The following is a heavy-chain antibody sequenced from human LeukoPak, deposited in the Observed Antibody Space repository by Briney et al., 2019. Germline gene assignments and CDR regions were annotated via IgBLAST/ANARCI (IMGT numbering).Heavy chain of an antibody. V-gene: IGHV4-39*07. D-gene: IGHD3-22*01. Sequence: SETLSLTCTVSGGSISSSSYYWGWIRQPPGKGLEWIGEINHSGSTNYNPSLKSRVTISVDTSKNQFSLKLSSVTAADTAVYYCARTPLTYYYDSSGYDFDYWGQGTLVTVSS. J-gene: IGHJ4*02. CDR2: INHSGST. CDR1: GGSISSSSYY. CDR3: ARTPLTYYYDSSGYDFDY.